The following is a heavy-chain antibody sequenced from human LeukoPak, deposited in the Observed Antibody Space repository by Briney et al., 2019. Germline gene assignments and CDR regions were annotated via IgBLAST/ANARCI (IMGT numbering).Heavy chain of an antibody. Sequence: GASVKVSCKASGGTFSSYAISWVRQAPGQGLEWMGGVITIFGTANSAQKFQGRVTITTDESTSTAYMELSILRYEDTAVYYCARDATYYYDSSGYREGYYFDYWGQGTLVTVSS. J-gene: IGHJ4*02. CDR2: VITIFGTA. CDR3: ARDATYYYDSSGYREGYYFDY. D-gene: IGHD3-22*01. V-gene: IGHV1-69*05. CDR1: GGTFSSYA.